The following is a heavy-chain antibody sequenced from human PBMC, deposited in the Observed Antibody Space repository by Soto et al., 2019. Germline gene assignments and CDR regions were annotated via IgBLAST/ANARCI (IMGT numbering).Heavy chain of an antibody. Sequence: QVQLVQSGAEVKKPVSSVKVSCKAAGGTFSSYAISWVRQAPGQGLEWMGGFIPIFGTANYAQKLQGRFTITADESTSTAYMELSILRSEATAVYYCARGRKPHYYYDGMDGWGQGTKVTVSS. CDR2: FIPIFGTA. J-gene: IGHJ6*02. CDR3: ARGRKPHYYYDGMDG. V-gene: IGHV1-69*01. CDR1: GGTFSSYA.